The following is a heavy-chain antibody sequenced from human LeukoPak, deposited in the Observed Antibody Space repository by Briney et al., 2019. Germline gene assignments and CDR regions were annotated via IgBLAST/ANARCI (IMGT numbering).Heavy chain of an antibody. CDR3: ARQVQEWFDP. Sequence: ESLKIXXXGSXXSFTNYWIGWVRQVPGKGLEWMGIIYPGDSDTRYSPSFQGQVTISADKSISTAYLQWSSLKASDTAMYYCARQVQEWFDPWGQGTLVTVSS. V-gene: IGHV5-51*01. CDR1: XXSFTNYW. J-gene: IGHJ5*02. CDR2: IYPGDSDT.